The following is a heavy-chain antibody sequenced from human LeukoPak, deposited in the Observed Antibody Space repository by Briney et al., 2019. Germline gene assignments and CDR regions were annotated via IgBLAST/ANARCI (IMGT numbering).Heavy chain of an antibody. CDR2: ISSSGSTI. CDR1: GFTFSDYY. J-gene: IGHJ6*03. Sequence: GGSLRLSCAASGFTFSDYYMSWIRQAPGKGLEWVSYISSSGSTIYYADSVKGRFTISRDNAKNSLYLQMNSLRAEDTAVYYCARVVVVVPAAISRYYMDVWGKGTTVMISS. V-gene: IGHV3-11*01. CDR3: ARVVVVVPAAISRYYMDV. D-gene: IGHD2-2*01.